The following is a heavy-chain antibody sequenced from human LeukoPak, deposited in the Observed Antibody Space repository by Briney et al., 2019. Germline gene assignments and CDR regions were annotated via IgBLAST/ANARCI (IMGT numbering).Heavy chain of an antibody. V-gene: IGHV1-18*01. Sequence: ASVKVSCKASGYTFSSYGFNWVRQAPGQGLEWMGWIGAYNGDPKYAQKFQGRVTMTTDTSTSTAYMELRSLRSDDTAMYYCANGVGDYYDSSGPRFDYWGQGTLVTVSS. CDR1: GYTFSSYG. J-gene: IGHJ4*02. D-gene: IGHD3-22*01. CDR2: IGAYNGDP. CDR3: ANGVGDYYDSSGPRFDY.